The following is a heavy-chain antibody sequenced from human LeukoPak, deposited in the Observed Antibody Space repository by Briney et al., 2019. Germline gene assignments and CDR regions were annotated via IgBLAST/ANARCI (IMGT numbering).Heavy chain of an antibody. D-gene: IGHD6-19*01. V-gene: IGHV4-59*08. CDR2: IYYSGST. J-gene: IGHJ5*02. Sequence: SETLSLTCTVSDGSISNYYWSWIRHPPGKGLEWIGYIYYSGSTNYNPSLKSRVTMSVDTSKNQFSLKLSSVTAADTAVYYCARNAAVATSRSWFDPWGQGTLVTVSS. CDR3: ARNAAVATSRSWFDP. CDR1: DGSISNYY.